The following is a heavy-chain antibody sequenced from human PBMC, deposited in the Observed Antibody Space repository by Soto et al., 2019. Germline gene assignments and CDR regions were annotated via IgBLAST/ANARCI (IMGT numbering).Heavy chain of an antibody. CDR1: GFTFSSYW. D-gene: IGHD5-12*01. Sequence: EVQLVESGGGLVQPGGSLRLSCAASGFTFSSYWMSWVRQAPGKGLEWVANIKHDGSEKYYVDSVKGRFTISRDNAKNSLYLQMNSLRAEDTAVYYCARESSGYDPIYYYYGMDVWGQGTTVTVSS. CDR2: IKHDGSEK. V-gene: IGHV3-7*05. J-gene: IGHJ6*02. CDR3: ARESSGYDPIYYYYGMDV.